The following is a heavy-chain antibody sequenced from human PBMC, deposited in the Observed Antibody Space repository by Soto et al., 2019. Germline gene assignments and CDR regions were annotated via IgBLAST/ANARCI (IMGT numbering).Heavy chain of an antibody. CDR2: MGYNGFT. Sequence: QVQLQESGPGLVKPSETLSLTCTISGGPMNNYYCSWFRQPRGQGLEWIGYMGYNGFTRYNPSLRSRVAISLDTAKNQSSLSLSSVTAADTALYYCARQGVGELHGLVDVWGQGITVTVSS. CDR1: GGPMNNYY. V-gene: IGHV4-59*08. CDR3: ARQGVGELHGLVDV. D-gene: IGHD4-17*01. J-gene: IGHJ6*02.